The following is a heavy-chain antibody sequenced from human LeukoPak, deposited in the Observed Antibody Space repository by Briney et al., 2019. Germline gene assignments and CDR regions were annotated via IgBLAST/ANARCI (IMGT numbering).Heavy chain of an antibody. D-gene: IGHD3-22*01. CDR2: INPNSGGT. Sequence: GASVKVSCKASGYTFTDYYMHWVRQAPGQGLEWMGWINPNSGGTNYAQKFQGRVTMTRDTSISTAYMELSRLRSDDTAVYYCAREGHYDSSGYPLFDYWGQGTLVTVSS. CDR1: GYTFTDYY. J-gene: IGHJ4*02. V-gene: IGHV1-2*02. CDR3: AREGHYDSSGYPLFDY.